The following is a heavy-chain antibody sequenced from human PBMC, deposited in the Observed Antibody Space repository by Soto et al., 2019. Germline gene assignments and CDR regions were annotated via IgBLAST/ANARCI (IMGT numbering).Heavy chain of an antibody. CDR1: GYSFTSYW. CDR2: IYPGDSDT. CDR3: ARHVMVATTPDAFDI. D-gene: IGHD5-12*01. Sequence: PGESLKISCKGSGYSFTSYWIGWVRQTPGKGLEWMGIIYPGDSDTRYSPSFQGQVTISADKSISTAYLQWSSLKASDTAMYYCARHVMVATTPDAFDIWGQGTMVTVSS. V-gene: IGHV5-51*01. J-gene: IGHJ3*02.